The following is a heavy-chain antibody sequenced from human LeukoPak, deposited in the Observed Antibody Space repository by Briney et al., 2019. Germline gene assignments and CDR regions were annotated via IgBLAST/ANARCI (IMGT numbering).Heavy chain of an antibody. D-gene: IGHD5-12*01. Sequence: PGGCLRLSCAASGFTLRSYDMSWVRQAPGKGLEWVAATSGSGGNTYYADSVKGRFTISRDNSKNTLYLQMNSLRAEDTAVYYCAKEYSGYDFDYWGQGTLVTVSS. V-gene: IGHV3-23*01. CDR1: GFTLRSYD. CDR2: TSGSGGNT. J-gene: IGHJ4*02. CDR3: AKEYSGYDFDY.